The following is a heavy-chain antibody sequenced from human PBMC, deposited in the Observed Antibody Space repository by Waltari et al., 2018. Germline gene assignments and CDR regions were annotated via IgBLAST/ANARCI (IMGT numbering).Heavy chain of an antibody. CDR3: ARVVYPGLYIVATIKYFDY. CDR2: INPNRGGT. J-gene: IGHJ4*02. CDR1: GYTFTGYY. D-gene: IGHD5-12*01. Sequence: QVQLVQSGAEVKKPGASVKVSCKASGYTFTGYYMHWVRQAPGQGLEWMGWINPNRGGTNYAQKFQGRVTMTRDTSISTAYMELSRLRSDDTAVYYCARVVYPGLYIVATIKYFDYWGQGTLVTVSS. V-gene: IGHV1-2*02.